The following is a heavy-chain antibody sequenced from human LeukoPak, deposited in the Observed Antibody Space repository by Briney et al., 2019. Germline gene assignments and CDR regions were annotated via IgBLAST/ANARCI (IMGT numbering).Heavy chain of an antibody. J-gene: IGHJ4*02. CDR3: ARAYYYDSSGYYSTYFDY. Sequence: ASVKVSCKASGYTFTSYYMHWVRQAPGQGLEWMGIINPSGGSTSYAQKFQGRVTMTRDMSTSTVYMELSSLGSEDTAVYYCARAYYYDSSGYYSTYFDYWGQGTLVTASS. CDR2: INPSGGST. CDR1: GYTFTSYY. D-gene: IGHD3-22*01. V-gene: IGHV1-46*01.